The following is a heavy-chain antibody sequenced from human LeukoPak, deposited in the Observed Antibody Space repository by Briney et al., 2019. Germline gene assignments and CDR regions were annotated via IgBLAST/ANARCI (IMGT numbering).Heavy chain of an antibody. CDR3: AREVDSSGGSCYHFDY. CDR2: IYYSGST. J-gene: IGHJ4*02. D-gene: IGHD2-15*01. V-gene: IGHV4-59*01. Sequence: SETLSLTCTVSGGSISSYYWCWIRKPPGKGLEWIGYIYYSGSTNYNPSLKSRVTISVDTSKNQFSLKLSSVTAADTAVYYCAREVDSSGGSCYHFDYWGQGTLVTVSS. CDR1: GGSISSYY.